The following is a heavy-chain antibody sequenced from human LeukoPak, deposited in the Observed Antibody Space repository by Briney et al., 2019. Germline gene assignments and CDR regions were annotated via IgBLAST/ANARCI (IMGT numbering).Heavy chain of an antibody. D-gene: IGHD6-13*01. CDR1: GLTFSSYA. Sequence: GGSLRLSCAASGLTFSSYAMGWVRQAPGKGLEWVSSISGGDSTYYTNSVKGRFTISRDNSKNTLYLQMNSLRAEDTAVYYCATTAYSSRNYWGQGTLVTVSS. CDR3: ATTAYSSRNY. J-gene: IGHJ4*02. V-gene: IGHV3-23*01. CDR2: ISGGDST.